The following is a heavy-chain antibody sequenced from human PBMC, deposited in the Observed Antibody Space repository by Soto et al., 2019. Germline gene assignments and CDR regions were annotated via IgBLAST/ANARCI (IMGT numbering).Heavy chain of an antibody. Sequence: SETLSLTCTVSGGSISSYYWSWIRQPPGKGLEWIGYIYYSGSTNYNPSLKSRVTISVDTSKNQFSLKLSSVTAADTAVYYCASWTGDYVWSPLRNAFDIWGQGTMVTVSS. CDR1: GGSISSYY. CDR3: ASWTGDYVWSPLRNAFDI. V-gene: IGHV4-59*01. CDR2: IYYSGST. J-gene: IGHJ3*02. D-gene: IGHD3-16*01.